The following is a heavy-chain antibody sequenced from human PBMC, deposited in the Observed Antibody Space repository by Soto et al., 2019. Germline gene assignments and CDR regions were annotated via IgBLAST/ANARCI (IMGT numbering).Heavy chain of an antibody. CDR1: GLTVSGTKY. CDR2: LYDVFGS. CDR3: ASWHEREHAYDV. J-gene: IGHJ3*01. Sequence: DVQLVESGGGLIQPGESLRLSCAAFGLTVSGTKYVAWVRQAPGKGLEWVSALYDVFGSFYADSVKGRFTTSSDRPKSTVYLQMNDLRPDDTAVYYCASWHEREHAYDVWGQGTTVIVSS. V-gene: IGHV3-53*01. D-gene: IGHD1-1*01.